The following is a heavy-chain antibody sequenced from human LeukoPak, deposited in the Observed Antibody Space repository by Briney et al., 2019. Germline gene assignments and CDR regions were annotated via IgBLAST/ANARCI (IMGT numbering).Heavy chain of an antibody. CDR1: GFTFRNYA. CDR2: ISESGGST. D-gene: IGHD6-19*01. J-gene: IGHJ4*02. V-gene: IGHV3-23*01. Sequence: GGSLRLSCAVSGFTFRNYAMSWVRQASGKGLEWVSAISESGGSTYYADSVKGRFTISRDTSKNILFLQMNSLRPKDTAVYYCAKKNRYTSGWSPSYWGQGTLVTVPS. CDR3: AKKNRYTSGWSPSY.